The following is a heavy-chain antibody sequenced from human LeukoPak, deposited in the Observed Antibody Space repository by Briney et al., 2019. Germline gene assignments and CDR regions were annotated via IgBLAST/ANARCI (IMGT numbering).Heavy chain of an antibody. Sequence: PSETLSLTCAVYGGSFSGYYWSWIRQPPGKGLEWLGEINHSGSTNYNPSLKSRVTISVDTSKNQFSLKLSSVTAADTAVYYCASGRRVYYDFWSGYPNNWFDPWGQGTLVTVSS. CDR2: INHSGST. CDR3: ASGRRVYYDFWSGYPNNWFDP. J-gene: IGHJ5*02. CDR1: GGSFSGYY. D-gene: IGHD3-3*01. V-gene: IGHV4-34*01.